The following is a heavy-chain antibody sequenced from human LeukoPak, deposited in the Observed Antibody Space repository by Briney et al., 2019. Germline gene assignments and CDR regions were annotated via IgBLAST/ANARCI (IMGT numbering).Heavy chain of an antibody. CDR2: TSYDGRGK. J-gene: IGHJ4*02. V-gene: IGHV3-30*03. D-gene: IGHD6-13*01. CDR3: TAGRSWYGSDY. Sequence: GGSLRLSCGASGFTFSHYVMHWVRQAPGKGLEWVTGTSYDGRGKYYVDPVKGRFTIARDNSKDTLYLQMNSLRNEDTAVYYCTAGRSWYGSDYWGQGTLVTVSS. CDR1: GFTFSHYV.